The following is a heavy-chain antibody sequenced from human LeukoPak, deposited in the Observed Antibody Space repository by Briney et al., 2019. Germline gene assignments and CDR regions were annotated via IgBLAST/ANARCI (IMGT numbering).Heavy chain of an antibody. CDR2: IYSSGST. CDR1: RFTVSSNY. J-gene: IGHJ4*02. CDR3: ARGRFGLSLDY. V-gene: IGHV3-66*01. D-gene: IGHD3-16*01. Sequence: GGSLRLSCAASRFTVSSNYMSWVRQAPGKGLEWVSFIYSSGSTYYADSMRGRFTISRDNSNNTLYIQLDRLRVEDTAVYYCARGRFGLSLDYWGQGTLVTVSS.